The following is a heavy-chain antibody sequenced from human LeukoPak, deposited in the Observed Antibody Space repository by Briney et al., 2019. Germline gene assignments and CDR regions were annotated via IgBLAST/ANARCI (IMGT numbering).Heavy chain of an antibody. V-gene: IGHV3-30*02. CDR2: IRYDGSNK. J-gene: IGHJ4*02. Sequence: GGSLRLSCAASGVSFSSYGMHWVRQTPGKGLKWVAFIRYDGSNKYYADSVKGRFTISRDDSKNTLYLQMNSLRAEHTAMYYCAKDQETYYYGSGSYYGAYDYWGQGTPVTVSS. D-gene: IGHD3-10*01. CDR3: AKDQETYYYGSGSYYGAYDY. CDR1: GVSFSSYG.